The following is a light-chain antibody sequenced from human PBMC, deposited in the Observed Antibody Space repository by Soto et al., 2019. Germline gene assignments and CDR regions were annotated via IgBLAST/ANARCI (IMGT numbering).Light chain of an antibody. V-gene: IGKV1-5*01. Sequence: DIQMTQSPSTLSASVGDRVTITCRASQNVDNWVAWYQQKPGKAPKFLIYDASNLESGVPSRFSGRGSGTEFTLTISSLQPDDVATYYCQRYNSNSRTFGQGTRV. CDR1: QNVDNW. J-gene: IGKJ1*01. CDR2: DAS. CDR3: QRYNSNSRT.